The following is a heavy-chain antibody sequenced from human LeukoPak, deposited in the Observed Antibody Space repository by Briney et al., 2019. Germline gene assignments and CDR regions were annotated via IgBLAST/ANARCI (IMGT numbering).Heavy chain of an antibody. V-gene: IGHV3-23*01. J-gene: IGHJ4*02. D-gene: IGHD6-19*01. CDR3: AKDRGSGWYLGYFDY. Sequence: GGSLRLSCDASGFIFSTYSMSWVRQAPGKGLEWVSAISGSGGSTYYADSVKGRFTISRDNSKNTLYLQMNSLRAEDTAVYYCAKDRGSGWYLGYFDYWGQGTLVTVSS. CDR1: GFIFSTYS. CDR2: ISGSGGST.